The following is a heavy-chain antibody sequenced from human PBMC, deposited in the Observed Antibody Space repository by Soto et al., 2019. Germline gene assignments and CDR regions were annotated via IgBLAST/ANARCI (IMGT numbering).Heavy chain of an antibody. V-gene: IGHV4-34*01. J-gene: IGHJ5*02. CDR1: GGSFSVYY. Sequence: SDTLSLTCAVYGGSFSVYYWSWIRQPPGKGLEWIGEINHSGSTNYNPSLKSRVTISVDTSKNQFSLKLSSVTAADTAVYYCARVKRLWCSSTSCYARRWFDPWGQGTLVTVSS. CDR2: INHSGST. CDR3: ARVKRLWCSSTSCYARRWFDP. D-gene: IGHD2-2*01.